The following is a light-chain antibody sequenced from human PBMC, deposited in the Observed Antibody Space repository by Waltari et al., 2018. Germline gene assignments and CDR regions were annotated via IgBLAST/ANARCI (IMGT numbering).Light chain of an antibody. CDR2: DVS. V-gene: IGLV2-14*03. J-gene: IGLJ3*02. CDR1: SSPVGSYHY. CDR3: ASYISYSTLEL. Sequence: QSALPQPASVSGSPGQSISISCTGTSSPVGSYHYVSWYQQHPGKAPRLIIFDVSRRPSGVSSRFSGSKSGNTASLTISGLQGEDEAKYYCASYISYSTLELFGGGTSLTVL.